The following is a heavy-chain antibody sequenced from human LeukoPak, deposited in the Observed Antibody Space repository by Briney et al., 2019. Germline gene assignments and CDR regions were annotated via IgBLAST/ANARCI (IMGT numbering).Heavy chain of an antibody. Sequence: ASVKVSCKASGYTFTGYYMHWVRQAPGQGVEWMGRINPNSGGTNYAQKFQGRVTMTRDTSISTAYMELSRLRSDDTAVYYCARVTRLLGATIDYWGQGTLVTVSS. CDR2: INPNSGGT. CDR1: GYTFTGYY. J-gene: IGHJ4*02. D-gene: IGHD1-26*01. V-gene: IGHV1-2*06. CDR3: ARVTRLLGATIDY.